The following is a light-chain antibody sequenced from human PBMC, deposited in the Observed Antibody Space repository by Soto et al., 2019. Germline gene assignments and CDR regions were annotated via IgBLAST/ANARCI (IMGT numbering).Light chain of an antibody. J-gene: IGKJ1*01. V-gene: IGKV3-15*01. CDR1: QTISNS. CDR3: QQYNNWPRT. CDR2: GAS. Sequence: EIVLTQSPGTLSLSPGERALLSCRASQTISNSLLAWYQQKLGQSPRLLIYGASTRATGIPASFSGSGSGTEFTLTISSLQSEDFAVYYCQQYNNWPRTFGQGTKVDIK.